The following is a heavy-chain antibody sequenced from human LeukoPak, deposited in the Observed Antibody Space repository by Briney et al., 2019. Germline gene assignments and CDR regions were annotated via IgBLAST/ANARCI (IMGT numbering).Heavy chain of an antibody. J-gene: IGHJ4*02. V-gene: IGHV3-23*01. CDR1: GFTFSSYG. CDR3: AKDRSGYDSLDY. D-gene: IGHD5-12*01. CDR2: ISGSGGST. Sequence: GGSLRLSCAASGFTFSSYGMSWVRQAPGKGLEWVSAISGSGGSTYYADSVKGRFTISRDTSKNTLYLQMNSLRAEDTAVYYCAKDRSGYDSLDYWGQGTLVTVPS.